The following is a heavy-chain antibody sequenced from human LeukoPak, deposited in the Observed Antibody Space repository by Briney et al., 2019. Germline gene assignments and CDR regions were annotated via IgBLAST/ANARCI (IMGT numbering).Heavy chain of an antibody. CDR3: ASSIGGYDYAFDI. J-gene: IGHJ3*02. CDR2: ISAYNGNT. V-gene: IGHV1-18*01. D-gene: IGHD5-12*01. CDR1: GYTFTSYG. Sequence: GASVKVSCKASGYTFTSYGISWVRHAPGQGLEWMGWISAYNGNTNYAQKLQGRVTMTTDTSTSTDYKELRSLRSDDTAVYYCASSIGGYDYAFDIWGQGTMVTVSS.